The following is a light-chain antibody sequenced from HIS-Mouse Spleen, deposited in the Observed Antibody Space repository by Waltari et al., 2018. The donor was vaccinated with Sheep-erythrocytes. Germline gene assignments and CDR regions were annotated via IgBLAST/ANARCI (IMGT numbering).Light chain of an antibody. CDR1: SSEVGGYND. V-gene: IGLV2-11*01. CDR3: CSYAGSYNHV. Sequence: QSALTQPRSVSGSPGQSVTISCTGPSSEVGGYNDVSWYQQHPGKAPKLMIYDVSKRPSGVPDRFSGSKSGNTASLTISGLQAEDEADYYCCSYAGSYNHVFATGTKVTVL. J-gene: IGLJ1*01. CDR2: DVS.